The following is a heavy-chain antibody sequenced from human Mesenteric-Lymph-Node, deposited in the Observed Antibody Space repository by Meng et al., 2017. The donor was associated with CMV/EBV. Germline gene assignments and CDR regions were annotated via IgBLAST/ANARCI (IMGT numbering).Heavy chain of an antibody. CDR1: NSNYY. J-gene: IGHJ5*02. Sequence: NSNYYWGWIRQPPGKGLEWIGHMYSSGSTYYNPSLMSRVTISVDTSKSHFSLKLTSVTAADTAVYYCIRAAGYCRGTSCYENWFDPWGRGTLVTVSS. CDR3: IRAAGYCRGTSCYENWFDP. D-gene: IGHD2-15*01. CDR2: MYSSGST. V-gene: IGHV4-39*02.